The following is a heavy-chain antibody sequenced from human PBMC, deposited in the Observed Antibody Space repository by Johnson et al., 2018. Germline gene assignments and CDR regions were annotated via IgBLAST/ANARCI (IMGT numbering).Heavy chain of an antibody. CDR1: GGTFSTYT. CDR2: IVPILGIA. D-gene: IGHD3-22*01. V-gene: IGHV1-69*09. Sequence: QVQLVESGAEVKKPGSSVKVSCKASGGTFSTYTISWVRQAPGQGPEWMGRIVPILGIANYAQNFQGKVTITADKSTGTAYMERSSLRSEDTAVYYCARGASYGSSGYYYGAFDIWGQGTMGTVSS. J-gene: IGHJ3*02. CDR3: ARGASYGSSGYYYGAFDI.